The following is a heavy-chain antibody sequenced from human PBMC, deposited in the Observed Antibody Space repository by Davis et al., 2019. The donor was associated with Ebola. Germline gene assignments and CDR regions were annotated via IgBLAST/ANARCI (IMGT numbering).Heavy chain of an antibody. J-gene: IGHJ6*02. CDR1: GFPFTTYS. D-gene: IGHD3-16*01. V-gene: IGHV3-21*01. CDR2: ISSFSDHI. CDR3: ARDRPLDFFFGDYYGMDV. Sequence: GESLKISCAASGFPFTTYSMNWVRQAPGKGLEWVSSISSFSDHIYYADSVRGRFTISRDNAENSLYLQMNSLRAEDTAVYYCARDRPLDFFFGDYYGMDVWGQGTTVTVSS.